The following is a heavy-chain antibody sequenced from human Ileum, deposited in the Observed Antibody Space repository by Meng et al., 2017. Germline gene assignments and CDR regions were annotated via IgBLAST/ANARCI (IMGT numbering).Heavy chain of an antibody. Sequence: VQLQESGPGLLKPSGPLALTCAVSGGSISTSDWWSWVRQPPGKGLEWIGEIHHSGSTNYNPSLKSRVTISVDKSKNQFSLKLNSVTAADTAVYYCAREWSGSYRHFDYWGQGTLVTVSS. V-gene: IGHV4-4*02. J-gene: IGHJ4*02. CDR1: GGSISTSDW. CDR2: IHHSGST. CDR3: AREWSGSYRHFDY. D-gene: IGHD1-26*01.